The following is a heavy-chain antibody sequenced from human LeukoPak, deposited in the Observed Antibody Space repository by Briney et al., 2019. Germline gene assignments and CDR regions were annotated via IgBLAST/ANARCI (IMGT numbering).Heavy chain of an antibody. CDR2: IYQSGST. CDR1: GGSISNSNW. J-gene: IGHJ4*02. Sequence: SETLSLTCAVSGGSISNSNWWSWARQPPGKGLEWIGEIYQSGSTNYNPSLKSRVTISVDKSKNQFSLKLTSVTAADTAVYYCASRHYYDSTGYFPDWGQGTLVTVSS. D-gene: IGHD3-22*01. V-gene: IGHV4-4*02. CDR3: ASRHYYDSTGYFPD.